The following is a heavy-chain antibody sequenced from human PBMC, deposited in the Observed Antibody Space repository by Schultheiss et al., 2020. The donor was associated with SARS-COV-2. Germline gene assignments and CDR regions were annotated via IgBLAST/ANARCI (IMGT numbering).Heavy chain of an antibody. CDR1: GGTFSSYA. CDR3: AGRPPYAYYYXDV. D-gene: IGHD2-2*01. J-gene: IGHJ6*03. CDR2: IIPIFGTT. V-gene: IGHV1-69*06. Sequence: SVKVSCKASGGTFSSYAISWVRQAPGQGLGWMGGIIPIFGTTNYAQKFQGRVTITADKSTSTAYMELSSLRSEDTAVYYCAGRPPYAYYYXDVWGKGTTVTVSS.